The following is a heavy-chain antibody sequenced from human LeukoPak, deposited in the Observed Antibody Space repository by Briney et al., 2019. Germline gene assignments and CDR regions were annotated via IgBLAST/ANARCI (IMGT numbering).Heavy chain of an antibody. V-gene: IGHV4-59*01. J-gene: IGHJ5*02. Sequence: SETLSLTCTVSGGSINTYYWSWIRQPPGKPLEWIGYIHYSSGTTNYSPSLKSRVTISLDTSKNQFSLKLTSVTAADTAVYCCARAILRRIVGWAPFELSNWFDPWGQGTLVTVSS. CDR1: GGSINTYY. D-gene: IGHD2-21*01. CDR2: IHYSSGTT. CDR3: ARAILRRIVGWAPFELSNWFDP.